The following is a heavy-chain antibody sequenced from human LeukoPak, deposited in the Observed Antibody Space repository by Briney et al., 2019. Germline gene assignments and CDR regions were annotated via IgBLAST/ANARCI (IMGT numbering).Heavy chain of an antibody. D-gene: IGHD6-19*01. CDR1: GYSISSGYY. CDR3: ARHRIAVAGTAAYYFDY. CDR2: IYHSGNT. J-gene: IGHJ4*02. Sequence: PSETLSLTCTVSGYSISSGYYWGWIRQPPGKGLEWIGRIYHSGNTYYSPSLKSRVTISVDTSKNQFSLKLSSVTAADTAVYYCARHRIAVAGTAAYYFDYWGQGTLVTVSS. V-gene: IGHV4-38-2*02.